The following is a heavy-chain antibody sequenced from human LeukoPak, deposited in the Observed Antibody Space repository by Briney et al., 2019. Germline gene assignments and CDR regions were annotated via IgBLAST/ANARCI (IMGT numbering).Heavy chain of an antibody. CDR3: ARAPTSSTSSSSPFDI. Sequence: SETLSLTYIVSGGSITSYYWSWIRQPPGRGLEWIGYIYNSGTTNYNPSLKSRVTISADTSKNQISLNLSSVTAADTAVYYCARAPTSSTSSSSPFDIWGQGTMVTVSS. CDR2: IYNSGTT. V-gene: IGHV4-59*01. D-gene: IGHD2-2*01. J-gene: IGHJ3*02. CDR1: GGSITSYY.